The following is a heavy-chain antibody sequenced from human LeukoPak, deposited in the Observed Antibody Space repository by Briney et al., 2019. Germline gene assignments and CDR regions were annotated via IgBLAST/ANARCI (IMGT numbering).Heavy chain of an antibody. CDR1: GGSFSGYY. CDR2: INHSGST. D-gene: IGHD3-22*01. CDR3: ARVDDSSGYYVDY. J-gene: IGHJ4*02. V-gene: IGHV4-34*01. Sequence: KTSETLSLTCAVYGGSFSGYYWSWIRQPPGKGLEWIGEINHSGSTNYNPSLKSRVTISADTSKNQFSLKLSSVTAADTAVYYCARVDDSSGYYVDYWGQGTLVTVSS.